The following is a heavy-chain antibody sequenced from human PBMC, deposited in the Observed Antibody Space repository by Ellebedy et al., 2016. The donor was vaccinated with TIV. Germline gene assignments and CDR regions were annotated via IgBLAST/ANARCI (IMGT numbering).Heavy chain of an antibody. CDR1: GYTFTSYG. J-gene: IGHJ4*02. CDR3: ARDNAYSSGYYPDY. V-gene: IGHV1-18*01. D-gene: IGHD6-19*01. Sequence: ASVKVSCXASGYTFTSYGISWVRQAPGQGLEWMGWISAYNGNTNYVQKFQGRVTMTTDTSTSTAYMELRSLRSDDTAVYFCARDNAYSSGYYPDYWGQGTLVTVPS. CDR2: ISAYNGNT.